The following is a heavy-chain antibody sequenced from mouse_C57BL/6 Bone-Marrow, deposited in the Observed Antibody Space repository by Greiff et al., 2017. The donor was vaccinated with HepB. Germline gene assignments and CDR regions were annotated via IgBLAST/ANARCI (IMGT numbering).Heavy chain of an antibody. CDR2: IYPRSGNT. Sequence: VQGVESGAELARPGASVKLSCKASGYTFTSYGISWVKQRTGQGLEWIGEIYPRSGNTYYNEKFKGKATLTADKSSSTAYMELRSLTSEDSAVYFCARSVYRGYFDVWGTGTTVTVSS. CDR3: ARSVYRGYFDV. CDR1: GYTFTSYG. D-gene: IGHD2-1*01. V-gene: IGHV1-81*01. J-gene: IGHJ1*03.